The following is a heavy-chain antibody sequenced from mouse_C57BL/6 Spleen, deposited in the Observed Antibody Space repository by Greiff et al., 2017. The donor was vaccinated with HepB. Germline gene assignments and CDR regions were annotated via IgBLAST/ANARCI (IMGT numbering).Heavy chain of an antibody. J-gene: IGHJ3*01. Sequence: QVQLKESGPELVKPGASVKISCKASGYTFSSSWMNWVKQRPGKGLEWIGRIYPGDGDTNYNGKFKGKATLTADKSSSTAYMQLSSLTSEDSAVYFCARGDNLAYWGQGTLVTVSA. D-gene: IGHD1-3*01. CDR3: ARGDNLAY. V-gene: IGHV1-82*01. CDR2: IYPGDGDT. CDR1: GYTFSSSW.